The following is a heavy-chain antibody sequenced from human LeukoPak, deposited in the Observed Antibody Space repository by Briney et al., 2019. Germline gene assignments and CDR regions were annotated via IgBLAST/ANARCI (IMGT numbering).Heavy chain of an antibody. CDR3: ARHGNIVVEPAASKAFDI. Sequence: PSETLSLTCTVSGGSISSYYWSWIRQPAGKGLECIGRIYTSGSTNYNPSLKSRVTMSVDTSKNQFSLKLSSVTAADTAVYYCARHGNIVVEPAASKAFDIWGQGTMVTVSS. V-gene: IGHV4-4*07. CDR2: IYTSGST. CDR1: GGSISSYY. J-gene: IGHJ3*02. D-gene: IGHD2-2*01.